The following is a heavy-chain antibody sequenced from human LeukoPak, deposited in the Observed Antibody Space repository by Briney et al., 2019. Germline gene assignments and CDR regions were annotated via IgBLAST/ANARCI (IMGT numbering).Heavy chain of an antibody. V-gene: IGHV1-18*01. CDR3: ARDEYCSGGSCSHSIDY. CDR2: ISAYNGNT. J-gene: IGHJ4*02. D-gene: IGHD2-15*01. Sequence: ASVKVSCKASGYTFTSYGISWVRQAPGQGLEWMGWISAYNGNTNYAQKLQGRVTMTTDTSTSTAYMELRSLRSDDTAVYYCARDEYCSGGSCSHSIDYWGQGTLVTVSS. CDR1: GYTFTSYG.